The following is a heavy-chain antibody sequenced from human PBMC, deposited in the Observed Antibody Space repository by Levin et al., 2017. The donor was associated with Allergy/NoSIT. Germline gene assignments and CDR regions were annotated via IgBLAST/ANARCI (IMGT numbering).Heavy chain of an antibody. CDR1: GDSISSFF. CDR3: ARATRSSLIYYFDY. J-gene: IGHJ4*02. CDR2: MSFSGST. Sequence: SETLSLTCTVSGDSISSFFWSWIRQPPGKGLQWIGYMSFSGSTNFNPSLKSRVTISVDTSKNQFSLRLNSVTAADTAVYSCARATRSSLIYYFDYWGQGTQVTVSS. D-gene: IGHD5-12*01. V-gene: IGHV4-59*01.